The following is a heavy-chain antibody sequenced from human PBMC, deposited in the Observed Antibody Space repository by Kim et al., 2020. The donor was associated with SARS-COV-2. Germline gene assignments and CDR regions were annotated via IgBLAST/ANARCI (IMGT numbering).Heavy chain of an antibody. Sequence: GGSLRLSCAASGFTFSNAWMSWVRQAPGKGLEWVGRIKSKTDGGTTDYAAPVKGRFTISRDDSKNTLYLHTNSLKTEDTAVYYCTTEENYDILTNAFDIWGQGTLVTVSS. V-gene: IGHV3-15*01. D-gene: IGHD3-9*01. CDR2: IKSKTDGGTT. CDR1: GFTFSNAW. J-gene: IGHJ3*02. CDR3: TTEENYDILTNAFDI.